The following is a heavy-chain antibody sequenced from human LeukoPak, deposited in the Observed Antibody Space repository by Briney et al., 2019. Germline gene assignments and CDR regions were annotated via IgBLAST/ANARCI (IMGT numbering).Heavy chain of an antibody. J-gene: IGHJ6*03. CDR3: AREGIVATITGYYYYMDV. D-gene: IGHD5-12*01. V-gene: IGHV4-34*01. Sequence: SETLSLTCAVYGGSFSGYYWSWIRQPPGKGLEWIGEINHSGSTNYNPSLKSRVTISVDTSKNQFSLKLSSVTAADTAVYYCAREGIVATITGYYYYMDVWGKGTTVTVSS. CDR2: INHSGST. CDR1: GGSFSGYY.